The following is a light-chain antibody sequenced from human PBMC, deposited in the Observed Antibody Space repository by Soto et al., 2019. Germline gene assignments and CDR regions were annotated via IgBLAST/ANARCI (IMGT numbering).Light chain of an antibody. Sequence: DIVMTQSPDSLAVSLGERATINCKSSQSVFYSSSNKHYLAWYQQKPGQPPKLLIYWASTRESGVPDRFSGSGSWTDFTLTISSLQAEDVAVYYCQHYYSTPRTFGQGTKVEIK. V-gene: IGKV4-1*01. J-gene: IGKJ1*01. CDR3: QHYYSTPRT. CDR2: WAS. CDR1: QSVFYSSSNKHY.